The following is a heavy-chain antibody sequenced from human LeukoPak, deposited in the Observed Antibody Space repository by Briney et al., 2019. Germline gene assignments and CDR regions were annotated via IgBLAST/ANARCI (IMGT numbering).Heavy chain of an antibody. CDR3: ARTPHCSSTSCYQSGWFDP. CDR1: GFTFSDYY. V-gene: IGHV3-11*01. Sequence: PGGSLRLSCAASGFTFSDYYMSWIRQAPGKGLEWVSYISSSGSTIYYADSVKGRFTNSRDNAKNSLYLQMNSLRAEDTAVYYCARTPHCSSTSCYQSGWFDPWGQGTLVTVSS. CDR2: ISSSGSTI. J-gene: IGHJ5*02. D-gene: IGHD2-2*01.